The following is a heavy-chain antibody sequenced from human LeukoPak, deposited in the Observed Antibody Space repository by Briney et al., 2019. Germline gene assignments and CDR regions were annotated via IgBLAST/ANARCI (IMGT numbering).Heavy chain of an antibody. CDR2: ISGSGGST. Sequence: GGSLRLSCAASGFTFSSYAMSWVHQAPGKGLEWVSAISGSGGSTYYADSVKGRLTISRDNSKNTLYLQMNSLRAEDTAVYYCAKDRHMSSSGWYHYYYGMDVWGQGTTVTVSS. CDR1: GFTFSSYA. V-gene: IGHV3-23*01. D-gene: IGHD6-19*01. J-gene: IGHJ6*02. CDR3: AKDRHMSSSGWYHYYYGMDV.